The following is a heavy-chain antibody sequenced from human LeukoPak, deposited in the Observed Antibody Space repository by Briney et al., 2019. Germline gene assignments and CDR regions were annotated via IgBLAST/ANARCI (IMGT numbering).Heavy chain of an antibody. V-gene: IGHV3-53*01. CDR2: IYSGGST. J-gene: IGHJ6*03. D-gene: IGHD3-22*01. CDR3: ARDYYDSSGSIPYYYYMDV. CDR1: GFTVSSNY. Sequence: PGGSLRLSCAASGFTVSSNYMSWVRQAPGKGLEWVSVIYSGGSTYYADSVKGRFTTSRDNSKNTLYLQMNSLRAEDTAVYYCARDYYDSSGSIPYYYYMDVWGKGTTVTVSS.